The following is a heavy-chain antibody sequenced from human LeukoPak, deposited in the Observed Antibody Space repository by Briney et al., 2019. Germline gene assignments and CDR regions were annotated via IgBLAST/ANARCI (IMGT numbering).Heavy chain of an antibody. J-gene: IGHJ4*02. V-gene: IGHV3-74*01. CDR1: GFTFTTYW. Sequence: GGSLRLSCAASGFTFTTYWMHWVRQAPGKGLVWVSHINSDGSITSYADSVKGRFTISRDNAKNSLYLQMNSLRAEDTAVYYCARDLNYVSGSYDYWGQGTLVTVSS. CDR3: ARDLNYVSGSYDY. CDR2: INSDGSIT. D-gene: IGHD3-10*01.